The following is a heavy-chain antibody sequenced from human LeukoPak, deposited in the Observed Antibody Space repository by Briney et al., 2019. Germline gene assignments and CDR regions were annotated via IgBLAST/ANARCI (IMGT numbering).Heavy chain of an antibody. V-gene: IGHV1-69*06. D-gene: IGHD2-15*01. CDR1: GGTFSSYA. CDR3: AILNCSGGSCSPTRHFDY. Sequence: ASVKVSCKASGGTFSSYAISWVRQAPGQGLEWMGGIIPIFGTANYAQKFQGRVTITADKSTSTAYMELSSLRSEDTAVYYCAILNCSGGSCSPTRHFDYWGQGTLVTVSS. J-gene: IGHJ4*02. CDR2: IIPIFGTA.